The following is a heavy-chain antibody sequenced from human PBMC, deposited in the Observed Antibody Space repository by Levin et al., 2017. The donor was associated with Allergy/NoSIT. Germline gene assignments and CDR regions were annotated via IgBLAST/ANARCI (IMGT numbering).Heavy chain of an antibody. J-gene: IGHJ4*02. D-gene: IGHD5-12*01. V-gene: IGHV4-59*01. CDR1: GGSISSYY. CDR3: AGVTNTYGGYGFDY. Sequence: PSETLSLTSTVSGGSISSYYWSWIRQPPGKGLEWIGHIYYAGITKYNPSLKSRVTISVDTSKNQVSLRLTSVTAADTAGYYCAGVTNTYGGYGFDYWGQGTLVTVSS. CDR2: IYYAGIT.